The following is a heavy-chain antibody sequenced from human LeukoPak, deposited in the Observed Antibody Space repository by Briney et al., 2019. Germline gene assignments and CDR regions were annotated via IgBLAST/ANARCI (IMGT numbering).Heavy chain of an antibody. J-gene: IGHJ4*02. CDR2: IIPIFGTA. Sequence: SVKVSCKASGGTFSSYAISWVRQAPGQGLEWMGGIIPIFGTANYAQKFQGRVTITADESTSTAYMELSSLRSEDTAVYYCASGARYSSSWYGTVDYWGQGTLVTVSS. D-gene: IGHD6-13*01. V-gene: IGHV1-69*13. CDR1: GGTFSSYA. CDR3: ASGARYSSSWYGTVDY.